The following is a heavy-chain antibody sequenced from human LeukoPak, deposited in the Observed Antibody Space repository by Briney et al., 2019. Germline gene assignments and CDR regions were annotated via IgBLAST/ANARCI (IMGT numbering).Heavy chain of an antibody. CDR3: ARDSSRYAFDY. D-gene: IGHD6-13*01. V-gene: IGHV3-33*01. CDR2: IWYDGSNK. Sequence: GRSLRLSCAASGFTFSSYGMHWVRQAPGKGLEWVAVIWYDGSNKYYADSVKGRFTISRDNPKNTLYLQMNSLRAEDTAVYYCARDSSRYAFDYWGQGTLVTVSS. CDR1: GFTFSSYG. J-gene: IGHJ4*02.